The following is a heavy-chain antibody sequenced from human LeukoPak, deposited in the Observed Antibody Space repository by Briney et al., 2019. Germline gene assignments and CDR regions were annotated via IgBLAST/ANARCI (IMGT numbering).Heavy chain of an antibody. Sequence: GESLKISCKGSGYSFTSYGISWVRQAPGQGLEWMGWISAYNGNTNYAQKLQGRVTMTTDTSTSTAYMELRSLRSDDTAVYYCARGTPYYDFWSGYGAFDIWGQGTMVTVSS. CDR1: GYSFTSYG. D-gene: IGHD3-3*01. CDR3: ARGTPYYDFWSGYGAFDI. V-gene: IGHV1-18*01. CDR2: ISAYNGNT. J-gene: IGHJ3*02.